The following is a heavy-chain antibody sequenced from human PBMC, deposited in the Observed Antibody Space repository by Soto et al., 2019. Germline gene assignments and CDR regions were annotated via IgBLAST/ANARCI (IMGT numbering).Heavy chain of an antibody. CDR2: ISAYNGNT. CDR1: GYTFTSYG. CDR3: ARVYYDSSGYYRDWYFDL. J-gene: IGHJ2*01. D-gene: IGHD3-22*01. V-gene: IGHV1-18*01. Sequence: QVQLVQSGAEVKKPGASVKVSCKASGYTFTSYGISWVRQAPGQGLEWMGWISAYNGNTNYAQKLQGRVTMTTDTSTSTAYMELRSLRSDDTAVYYYARVYYDSSGYYRDWYFDLWGRGTLVTVSS.